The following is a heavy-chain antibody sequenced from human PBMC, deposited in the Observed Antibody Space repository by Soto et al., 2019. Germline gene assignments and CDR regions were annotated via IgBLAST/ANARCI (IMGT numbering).Heavy chain of an antibody. CDR2: IHYSGST. CDR1: GGSISGYY. CDR3: ARGSAAATKSPFDY. J-gene: IGHJ4*02. D-gene: IGHD2-15*01. Sequence: VQLQESGPGLVKPSETLSLTCTVSGGSISGYYWSWIRQSPGKGLEWIGYIHYSGSTNYNPSLKSRVTISVDPSKNQLSLKLSSVTAADTAVYYCARGSAAATKSPFDYWGQGTLVTVSS. V-gene: IGHV4-59*01.